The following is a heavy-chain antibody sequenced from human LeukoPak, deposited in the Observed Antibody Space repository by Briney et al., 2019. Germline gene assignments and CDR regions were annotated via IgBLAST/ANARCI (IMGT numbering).Heavy chain of an antibody. V-gene: IGHV3-23*01. D-gene: IGHD7-27*01. Sequence: EGSLRLSCAASGFTFSSYTMSWVRQAPGKGLEWVSTITTSDGNTYYADSVKGRFTVSRDNSKNTLFLQVNSLRAEDTAVYYCAKDGGLWVSAHWGDSWGRGTLVTVSS. J-gene: IGHJ4*02. CDR1: GFTFSSYT. CDR2: ITTSDGNT. CDR3: AKDGGLWVSAHWGDS.